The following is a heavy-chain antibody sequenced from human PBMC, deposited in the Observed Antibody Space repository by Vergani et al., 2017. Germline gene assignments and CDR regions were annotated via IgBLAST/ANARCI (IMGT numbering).Heavy chain of an antibody. Sequence: EVQLVESGGGLVQPGGSLRLSCSASGFTFSSYAMHWVRQAPGKGLEYVSAISSNGGSTYYADSVKGRFTISRDKSKNTLYLQMSRLRAEDTAVYYCVKEVTEGSGYYYDYWGQGTLVTVSS. CDR3: VKEVTEGSGYYYDY. CDR1: GFTFSSYA. D-gene: IGHD3-22*01. CDR2: ISSNGGST. V-gene: IGHV3-64D*06. J-gene: IGHJ4*02.